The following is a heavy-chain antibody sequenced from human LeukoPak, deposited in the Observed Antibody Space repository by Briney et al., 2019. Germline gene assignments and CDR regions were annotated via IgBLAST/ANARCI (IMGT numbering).Heavy chain of an antibody. J-gene: IGHJ4*02. CDR3: AREFRGYFDY. Sequence: PGRSLRLSCAASGFTFSSYAMHWVRQAPGKGLEWVAVISYDGSNRYYADSVKGRFTISRDNSKNTLYLQMNGLRAEDTAVYYCAREFRGYFDYWGQGTLVTVSS. CDR1: GFTFSSYA. CDR2: ISYDGSNR. V-gene: IGHV3-30-3*01.